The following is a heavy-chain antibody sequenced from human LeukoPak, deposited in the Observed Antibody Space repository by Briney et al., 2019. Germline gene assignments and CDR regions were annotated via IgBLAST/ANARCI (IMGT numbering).Heavy chain of an antibody. CDR3: ARDFGYSYGHPFDY. V-gene: IGHV3-33*08. J-gene: IGHJ4*02. D-gene: IGHD5-18*01. Sequence: LSGGSLRLSCAASGFTFSSYEMNWVRQAPGKGLEWVALIWYDGSNKYYADSVKGRFTISRDNSKNTLYLQMNSLRAEDTAVYYCARDFGYSYGHPFDYWGQGTLVTVSS. CDR2: IWYDGSNK. CDR1: GFTFSSYE.